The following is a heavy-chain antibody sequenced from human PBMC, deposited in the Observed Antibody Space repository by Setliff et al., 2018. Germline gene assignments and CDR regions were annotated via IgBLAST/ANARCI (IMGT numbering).Heavy chain of an antibody. J-gene: IGHJ5*02. CDR1: GFTFSSYS. CDR2: ISSSSSTI. D-gene: IGHD3-10*01. Sequence: PGGSLRLSCAASGFTFSSYSMNWVRQAPGKGLEWVSYISSSSSTIYYADSVKGRFTIYRDNAKNSLYLQMNSLRAEDTAVYYCARGHYGSGSPVYVWFDPWGQGTLVTVSS. CDR3: ARGHYGSGSPVYVWFDP. V-gene: IGHV3-48*01.